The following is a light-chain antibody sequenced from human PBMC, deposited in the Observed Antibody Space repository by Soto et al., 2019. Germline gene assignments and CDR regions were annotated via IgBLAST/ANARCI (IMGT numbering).Light chain of an antibody. CDR2: DAS. J-gene: IGKJ1*01. V-gene: IGKV1-5*01. Sequence: DIQLTQSPSTLSASVGHRVTITFXASQSISSWLAWYQQKPGKAPKLVIYDASSLESGVPSRFSGSGSGTEFTLTISSLQPDDFATYYCQQYKSYSGTFGQGTKVDIK. CDR1: QSISSW. CDR3: QQYKSYSGT.